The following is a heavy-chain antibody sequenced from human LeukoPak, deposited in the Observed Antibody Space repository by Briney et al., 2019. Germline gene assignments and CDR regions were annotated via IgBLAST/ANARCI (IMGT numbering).Heavy chain of an antibody. CDR3: AKGDTAAQCYYFDY. Sequence: GGSLRLSCAASGFTFSSYAMSWVRQAPGKGLEWVSATSGSGGSTYYADSVKGRFTISRDNSKNTLYLQMNSLRAEDTAVYYCAKGDTAAQCYYFDYWGQGTLVTVSS. V-gene: IGHV3-23*01. J-gene: IGHJ4*02. CDR1: GFTFSSYA. D-gene: IGHD2-2*01. CDR2: TSGSGGST.